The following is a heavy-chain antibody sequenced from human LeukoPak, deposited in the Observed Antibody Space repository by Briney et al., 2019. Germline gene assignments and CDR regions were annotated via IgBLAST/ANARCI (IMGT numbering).Heavy chain of an antibody. CDR2: INPNSGGT. D-gene: IGHD5-18*01. J-gene: IGHJ4*02. Sequence: ASVKVSCKASGYTFTGHYMHWVRQAPGQGLEWMGWINPNSGGTNYAQKFQGRVTMTRDTSISAAYMELSRLRSDDTAVYYCAREHSYGYYSYWGQGALVTVSS. V-gene: IGHV1-2*02. CDR1: GYTFTGHY. CDR3: AREHSYGYYSY.